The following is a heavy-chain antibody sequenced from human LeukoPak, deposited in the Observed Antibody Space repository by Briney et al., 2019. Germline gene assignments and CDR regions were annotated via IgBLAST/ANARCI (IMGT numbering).Heavy chain of an antibody. D-gene: IGHD6-13*01. CDR1: GYSISSGYY. J-gene: IGHJ4*03. CDR2: IYHSGST. CDR3: ARDNPSIAAAHDY. Sequence: PSETLSLTCTVSGYSISSGYYWGWIRQPPGKGLEWIGSIYHSGSTFYNPSLKSRVTISVDTSKNQFSLKLSSVTAADTAVYYCARDNPSIAAAHDYWGQGTTVTVSS. V-gene: IGHV4-38-2*02.